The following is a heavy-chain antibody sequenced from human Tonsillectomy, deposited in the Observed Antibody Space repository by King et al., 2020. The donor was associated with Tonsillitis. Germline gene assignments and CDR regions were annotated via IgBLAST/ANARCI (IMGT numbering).Heavy chain of an antibody. J-gene: IGHJ4*02. CDR3: ARDIDY. CDR1: GFTFSNYW. V-gene: IGHV3-74*01. CDR2: INIDGSTT. Sequence: EVKLVESGGDLVQPGGSLRLSCAASGFTFSNYWMNWVRQVPGKGLMWVSRINIDGSTTNYADSVKGRFTIYRDNAKNTLYLQMNSLRAEDTAVYYCARDIDYWGQGTLVTVSS.